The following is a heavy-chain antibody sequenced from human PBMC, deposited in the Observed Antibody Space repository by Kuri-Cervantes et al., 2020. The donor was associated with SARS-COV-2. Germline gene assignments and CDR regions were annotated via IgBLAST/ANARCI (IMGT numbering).Heavy chain of an antibody. CDR3: ARAYSYGCLSFGWCDY. CDR1: GFTFSIYS. CDR2: IRSRSSSI. Sequence: SLKISCAASGFTFSIYSMNWVRQAPGKGLEWVSSIRSRSSSIYYADSVKGRFTISRDNAKNSLYLKMNSLRAEDTAVYYCARAYSYGCLSFGWCDYWGQGTLVTVSS. V-gene: IGHV3-21*01. D-gene: IGHD5-18*01. J-gene: IGHJ4*02.